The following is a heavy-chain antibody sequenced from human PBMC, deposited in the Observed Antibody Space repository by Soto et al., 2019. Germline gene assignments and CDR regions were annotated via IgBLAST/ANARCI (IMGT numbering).Heavy chain of an antibody. J-gene: IGHJ4*02. CDR1: GFTFSSYG. CDR3: VRGSGVRTRITVTTATHFDY. Sequence: GGSLRLSCAASGFTFSSYGMHWVRQAPGKGLEWVAVIWYDGSNKYYADSVKGRFTISRDNSKNTLYLQMNSLRAEDTAVYYCVRGSGVRTRITVTTATHFDYWGQGTLVTVSS. CDR2: IWYDGSNK. V-gene: IGHV3-33*01. D-gene: IGHD4-17*01.